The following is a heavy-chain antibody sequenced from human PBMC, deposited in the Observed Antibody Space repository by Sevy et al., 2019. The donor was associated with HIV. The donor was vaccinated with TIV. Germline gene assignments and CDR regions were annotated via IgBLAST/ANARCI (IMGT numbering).Heavy chain of an antibody. V-gene: IGHV1-18*04. D-gene: IGHD3-16*01. CDR3: AREGGYLDL. J-gene: IGHJ2*01. CDR2: ISVYNGNA. CDR1: GYTFTNYG. Sequence: ASVKVSCKASGYTFTNYGISWVRQAPGQGLELMGRISVYNGNAEYVQKSQGRVTLTSDIVTSTAYMEMRNLRSDDTAVYYCAREGGYLDLWGRGTPVTVSS.